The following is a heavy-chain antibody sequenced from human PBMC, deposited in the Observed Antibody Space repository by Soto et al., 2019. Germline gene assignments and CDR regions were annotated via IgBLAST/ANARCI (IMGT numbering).Heavy chain of an antibody. V-gene: IGHV1-46*01. Sequence: ASVKVSCKASGYTFTSCYMHCVRQAPGQGLEWMGIINPSGGSTSYAQKFQGRVTMTRDTSTSTVYMELSSLRSEDTAVYYCARDPSLITMVRGVIITDYYYGMDVWGQGTTVTVSS. CDR1: GYTFTSCY. CDR3: ARDPSLITMVRGVIITDYYYGMDV. CDR2: INPSGGST. D-gene: IGHD3-10*01. J-gene: IGHJ6*02.